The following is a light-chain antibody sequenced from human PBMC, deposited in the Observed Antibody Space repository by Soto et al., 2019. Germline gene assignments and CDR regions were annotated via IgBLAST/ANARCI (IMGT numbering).Light chain of an antibody. CDR1: QTISSW. CDR2: KAS. V-gene: IGKV1-5*03. CDR3: QHYNSYSEA. Sequence: DIQMTQSPSTLSGSVGDRVTITCRASQTISSWLAWYQQKPGKAHKLLIYKASTLKSGVPSRFSGSGSGTEFTLTISSQQPDDFATYYCQHYNSYSEAFGQGTKVELK. J-gene: IGKJ1*01.